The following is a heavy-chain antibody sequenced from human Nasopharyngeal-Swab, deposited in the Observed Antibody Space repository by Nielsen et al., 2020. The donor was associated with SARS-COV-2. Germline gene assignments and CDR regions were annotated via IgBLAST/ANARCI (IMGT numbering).Heavy chain of an antibody. V-gene: IGHV3-30-3*01. CDR1: GFIFNSHC. Sequence: GGSLRLSCTASGFIFNSHCIYWVRQAPGKGLEWVAVISYDGGEKPYAPFVRGRFTMSRDNFENTAHPEINSLRPEETAIYSCGSGATIFGGGADYWGRGTRVTVSS. J-gene: IGHJ4*01. CDR3: GSGATIFGGGADY. CDR2: ISYDGGEK. D-gene: IGHD3-10*01.